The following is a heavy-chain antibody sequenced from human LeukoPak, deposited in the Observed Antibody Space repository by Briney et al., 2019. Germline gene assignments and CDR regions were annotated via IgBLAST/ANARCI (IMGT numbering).Heavy chain of an antibody. CDR2: VNPNSGGT. Sequence: ASVRVSCKASGYAFNDYYMHWVRQAPGQGLEWMGWVNPNSGGTNYAQKFQGRVTMTRDTSISAAYMDLSKLTSDDTAVYYCARDYDYGDPNFDYWGQGTLVTVSS. J-gene: IGHJ4*02. CDR3: ARDYDYGDPNFDY. D-gene: IGHD4-17*01. V-gene: IGHV1-2*02. CDR1: GYAFNDYY.